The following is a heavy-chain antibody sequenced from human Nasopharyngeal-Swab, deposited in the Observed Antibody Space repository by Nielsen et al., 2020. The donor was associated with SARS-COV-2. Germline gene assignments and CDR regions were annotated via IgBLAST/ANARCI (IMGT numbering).Heavy chain of an antibody. CDR3: ASLTITFGGVIAQN. CDR2: IYHSGST. Sequence: SETRSLTCTVSGGSVNTASYYWSWIRQPPGKGPEWIGHIYHSGSTNYNPSLKSRLTMSIDTSQNLFSLRLTSVTAADSAMYYCASLTITFGGVIAQNWGQGTQVIVSS. CDR1: GGSVNTASYY. D-gene: IGHD3-16*02. V-gene: IGHV4-61*01. J-gene: IGHJ4*02.